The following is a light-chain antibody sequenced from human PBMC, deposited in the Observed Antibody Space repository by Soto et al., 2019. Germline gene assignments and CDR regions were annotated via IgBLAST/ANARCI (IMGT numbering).Light chain of an antibody. CDR1: QSVLHSSNNKNY. V-gene: IGKV4-1*01. J-gene: IGKJ2*01. Sequence: DIVMTQSPDSLAVSLGERATINCKSGQSVLHSSNNKNYLTWYQQKPGQPPKLLIYWASTRESGVPDRFSGSGSGTDFTFTISSLQAEDVAVYYCQQFYTAPYTFGQGTKLEIK. CDR3: QQFYTAPYT. CDR2: WAS.